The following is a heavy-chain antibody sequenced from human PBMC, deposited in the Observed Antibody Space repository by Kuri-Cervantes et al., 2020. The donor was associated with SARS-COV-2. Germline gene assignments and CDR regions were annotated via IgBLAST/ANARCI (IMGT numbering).Heavy chain of an antibody. CDR2: TYSGGNA. CDR1: GFTVSRNY. V-gene: IGHV3-66*02. Sequence: GGSLRLSCAVSGFTVSRNYMSWVRQAPGKGLEWVSVTYSGGNAYYADSVKGRFTISTDDSKNTLYLQLNSLRAEDTAVYYCARAPPAHSSWYGHRAEDYYYYGMDVWGQGTTVTVSS. D-gene: IGHD6-13*01. CDR3: ARAPPAHSSWYGHRAEDYYYYGMDV. J-gene: IGHJ6*02.